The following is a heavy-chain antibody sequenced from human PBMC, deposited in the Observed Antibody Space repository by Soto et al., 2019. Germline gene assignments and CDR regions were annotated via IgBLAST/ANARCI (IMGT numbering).Heavy chain of an antibody. J-gene: IGHJ4*02. CDR2: INHSGST. CDR3: ARGQGSGWYPDFDY. D-gene: IGHD6-19*01. V-gene: IGHV4-34*02. CDR1: GGSLSGYY. Sequence: QVQLQQWGAGLLKPSETLSLTCAVYGGSLSGYYWTWIRQTPGQGLEWIGEINHSGSTYNNPSLKSRVAISIDTSENQFSLRLSSVTAADTAVYYCARGQGSGWYPDFDYWGQGTLVTVSS.